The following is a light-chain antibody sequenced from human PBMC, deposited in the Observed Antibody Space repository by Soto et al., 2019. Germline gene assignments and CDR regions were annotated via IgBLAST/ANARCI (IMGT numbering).Light chain of an antibody. V-gene: IGKV3-20*01. CDR3: QKYGRSPLT. CDR2: GAS. CDR1: QSVSSSY. Sequence: EIALTQSPGTLSLSPGERATLSCRASQSVSSSYLAWYQQKPGQAPRLLIYGASSRATGIPDRFSGSGSGTDFTLTISRLEPEDFAVYYCQKYGRSPLTFGGGTKVDIK. J-gene: IGKJ4*01.